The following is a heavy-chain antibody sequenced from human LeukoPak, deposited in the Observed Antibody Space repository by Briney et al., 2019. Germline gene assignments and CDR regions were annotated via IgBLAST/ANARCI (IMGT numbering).Heavy chain of an antibody. CDR1: GFTFSSYW. J-gene: IGHJ4*02. Sequence: GGSLRLSCAASGFTFSSYWMAWVRQAPGKGLEWVANIKGDESARHQADSVKGRFTISRDNTRNSLYLQMTNLRGDDKAVYYCARDVVGSLDYWGQGTLVTVSS. V-gene: IGHV3-7*01. CDR2: IKGDESAR. D-gene: IGHD1-26*01. CDR3: ARDVVGSLDY.